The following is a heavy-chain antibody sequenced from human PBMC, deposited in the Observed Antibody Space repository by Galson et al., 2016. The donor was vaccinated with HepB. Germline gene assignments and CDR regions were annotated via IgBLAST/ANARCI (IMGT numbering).Heavy chain of an antibody. CDR3: ATDVLGLFDY. CDR2: IVPIFDAP. Sequence: SVKVSCKASGGSFRDLAINWVRQAPGQGLEWMGGIVPIFDAPNYARKFQGRVTITADTSTSTAYMELDSLTSEDTAVYFCATDVLGLFDYRGQGTLVTVSS. D-gene: IGHD3-16*01. J-gene: IGHJ4*02. V-gene: IGHV1-69*06. CDR1: GGSFRDLA.